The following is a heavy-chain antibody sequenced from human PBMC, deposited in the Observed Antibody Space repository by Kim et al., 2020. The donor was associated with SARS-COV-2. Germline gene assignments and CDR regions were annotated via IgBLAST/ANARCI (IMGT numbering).Heavy chain of an antibody. CDR3: AKVVGSGGSCDY. CDR2: ISYDGSNK. V-gene: IGHV3-30*18. J-gene: IGHJ4*02. D-gene: IGHD2-15*01. Sequence: GGSLRLSCAASGFTFSSYGMHWVRQAPGKGLEWVAVISYDGSNKYYADSVKGRFTISRDNSKNTLYLQMNSLRAEDTAVYYCAKVVGSGGSCDYWGQGTLVTVSS. CDR1: GFTFSSYG.